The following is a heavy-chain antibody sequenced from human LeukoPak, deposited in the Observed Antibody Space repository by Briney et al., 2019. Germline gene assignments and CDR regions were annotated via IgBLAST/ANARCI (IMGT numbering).Heavy chain of an antibody. CDR3: ARRAPVGATMKNAFDI. V-gene: IGHV1-2*04. J-gene: IGHJ3*02. D-gene: IGHD5-12*01. CDR1: GYTFTGYY. Sequence: ASVKVSCKASGYTFTGYYMHWVRQAPGQGLEWMGWINPNSGGANYAQKFQGWVTMTSDTSISTAYMELSRLRSDDTAVYYCARRAPVGATMKNAFDIWGQGTMVTVSS. CDR2: INPNSGGA.